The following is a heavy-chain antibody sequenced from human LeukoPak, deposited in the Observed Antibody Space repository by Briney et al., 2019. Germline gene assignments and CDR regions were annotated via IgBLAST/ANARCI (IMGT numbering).Heavy chain of an antibody. CDR2: IYYTGGET. CDR1: GGSINSYY. J-gene: IGHJ3*02. D-gene: IGHD5-18*01. V-gene: IGHV4-59*08. Sequence: SETLSLTCTVSGGSINSYYWSWMRQPPGKGLEWIGYIYYTGGETNYNPSLKSRLTISVDTSKNQFSLMLTSVTAADTAVYYCARQPGATAAFDIWAQGIMVTVSS. CDR3: ARQPGATAAFDI.